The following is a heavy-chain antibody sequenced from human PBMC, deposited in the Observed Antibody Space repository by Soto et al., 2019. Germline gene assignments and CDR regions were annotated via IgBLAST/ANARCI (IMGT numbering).Heavy chain of an antibody. D-gene: IGHD6-19*01. CDR2: IIPIFGTA. CDR3: AREGAKYSSGWYSGAFDI. J-gene: IGHJ3*02. CDR1: GGTFSSYA. V-gene: IGHV1-69*13. Sequence: GASVKVSCKASGGTFSSYAISWVRQAPGQGLEWMGGIIPIFGTANYAQKFQGRVTITADESTSTAYMELSSLRSEDTAVYYCAREGAKYSSGWYSGAFDIWGQGTMVTVS.